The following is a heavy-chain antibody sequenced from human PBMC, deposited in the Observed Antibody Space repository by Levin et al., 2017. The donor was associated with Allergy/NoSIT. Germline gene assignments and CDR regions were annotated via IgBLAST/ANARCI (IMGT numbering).Heavy chain of an antibody. CDR2: FDPEDGET. CDR1: GYTLTELS. CDR3: ATEGFAGSGYEITD. D-gene: IGHD5-12*01. Sequence: ASVKVSCKVSGYTLTELSMHWVRQAPGKGLEWMGGFDPEDGETIYAQKFQGRVTMTGDTSTDTAYMELSSLRSEDTAVYYCATEGFAGSGYEITDWGQGTLVTVSS. J-gene: IGHJ4*02. V-gene: IGHV1-24*01.